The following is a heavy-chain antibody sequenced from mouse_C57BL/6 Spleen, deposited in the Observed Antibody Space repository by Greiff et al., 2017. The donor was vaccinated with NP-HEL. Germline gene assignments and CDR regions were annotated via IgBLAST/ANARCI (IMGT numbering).Heavy chain of an antibody. J-gene: IGHJ1*03. CDR3: ARNYKGYFDV. CDR1: GYTFTSYW. Sequence: VQLQQPGAELVMPGASVKLSCKASGYTFTSYWMHWVKQRPGQGLEWIGEIDPSDSYTNYNQKFKGKSTLTVDKSSSTAYMQLSILTSEDSAVYYCARNYKGYFDVWGTGTTVTVSS. V-gene: IGHV1-69*01. CDR2: IDPSDSYT. D-gene: IGHD2-12*01.